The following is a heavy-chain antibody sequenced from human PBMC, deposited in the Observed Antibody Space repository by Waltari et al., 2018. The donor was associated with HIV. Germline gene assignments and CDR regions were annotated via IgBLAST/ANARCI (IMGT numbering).Heavy chain of an antibody. V-gene: IGHV1-2*02. J-gene: IGHJ4*02. CDR3: ERDWGDPFFDY. CDR2: IEPNSGVT. CDR1: VYTFAAYF. Sequence: QVQLLQSGAEVKKPGASVMLSCKASVYTFAAYFLHGVRQAPGQWLEWMGWIEPNSGVTMFSQKFQGRATMTSDTSINTAYMELTRLRSNDTAVYYCERDWGDPFFDYWGQGALVTVSS. D-gene: IGHD7-27*01.